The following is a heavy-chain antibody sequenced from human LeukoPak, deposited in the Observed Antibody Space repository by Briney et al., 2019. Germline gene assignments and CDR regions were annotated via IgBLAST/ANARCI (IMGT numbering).Heavy chain of an antibody. CDR2: IYPGDSDT. CDR3: AIRYSSSWSVGYFDY. Sequence: GESLKISCKGSGYSFTSYWIGWVRQMPGKGLEWMGIIYPGDSDTRYSPSFQGQVTISADKSISTAYLQWSSLKASDTAMYYCAIRYSSSWSVGYFDYWGQGTLVTVSS. D-gene: IGHD6-13*01. J-gene: IGHJ4*02. CDR1: GYSFTSYW. V-gene: IGHV5-51*01.